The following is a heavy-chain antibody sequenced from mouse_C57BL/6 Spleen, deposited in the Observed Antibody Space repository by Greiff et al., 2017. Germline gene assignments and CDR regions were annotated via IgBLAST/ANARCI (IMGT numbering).Heavy chain of an antibody. CDR3: AYYYGSSLLYWDCDV. Sequence: VQLQQSGPELVKPGASVKISCKASGYSFTRYYIHWVKQRPGQGLEWIGWIYPGSGNTKYNEKFKGTATLTADTYSSNDYMQLSILTSEDAAVYYCAYYYGSSLLYWDCDVWGTGTTVTVSA. D-gene: IGHD1-1*01. CDR2: IYPGSGNT. V-gene: IGHV1-66*01. CDR1: GYSFTRYY. J-gene: IGHJ1*03.